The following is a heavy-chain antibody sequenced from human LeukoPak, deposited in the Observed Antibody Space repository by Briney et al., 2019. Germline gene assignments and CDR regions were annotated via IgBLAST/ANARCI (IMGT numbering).Heavy chain of an antibody. D-gene: IGHD6-19*01. CDR1: GFTFSSYE. J-gene: IGHJ4*02. Sequence: GGSLRLSCAASGFTFSSYEMNWVRQAPGKGLEWVSYISSSGSTIYYADSVKGRFTISRDNAKNSLSLQMNSLRADDTAVYYCARNSGWSVDYWGQGALVTVS. CDR3: ARNSGWSVDY. CDR2: ISSSGSTI. V-gene: IGHV3-48*03.